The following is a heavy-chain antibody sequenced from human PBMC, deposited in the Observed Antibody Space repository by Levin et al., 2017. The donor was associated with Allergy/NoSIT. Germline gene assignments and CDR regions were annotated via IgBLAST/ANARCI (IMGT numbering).Heavy chain of an antibody. CDR3: AGNSRGSATYYFDF. J-gene: IGHJ4*02. Sequence: GESLKISCTASGSAFGSYGMHWVRQAPGKGLEWVAMIWYDETNEYYADSVKGRFTISRDNSKNTLYLQMNSLSAEDTALYYCAGNSRGSATYYFDFWGQGTLVTVSS. CDR1: GSAFGSYG. CDR2: IWYDETNE. D-gene: IGHD1-26*01. V-gene: IGHV3-33*01.